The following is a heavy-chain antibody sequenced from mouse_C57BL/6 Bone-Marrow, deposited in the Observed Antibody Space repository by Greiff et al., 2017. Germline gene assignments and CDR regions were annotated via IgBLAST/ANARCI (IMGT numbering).Heavy chain of an antibody. Sequence: VQLQQSGAELVRPGASVKLSCTASGFNIKDDYMHWVKQRPEQGLEWIGWIDPENGDTEYASKFQGKATITAATSSNTAYLQLSSLTSEDTAFYYCTTITTVVEVDYWGQGTTLTVSS. CDR3: TTITTVVEVDY. J-gene: IGHJ2*01. D-gene: IGHD1-1*01. CDR1: GFNIKDDY. V-gene: IGHV14-4*01. CDR2: IDPENGDT.